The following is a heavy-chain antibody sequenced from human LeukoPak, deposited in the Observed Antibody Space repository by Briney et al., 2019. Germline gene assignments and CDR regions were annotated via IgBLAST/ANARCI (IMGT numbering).Heavy chain of an antibody. Sequence: SETLSLTCVVYGGSFSDYYWSWIRQPPGKGLEWIGEINHSGNTNYNSSLKSRVTISVDTSKNQFSLKLSSVTAADTAVYYCARDSRDDYGDSRKFYYFDYWGQGTLVTVSS. J-gene: IGHJ4*02. D-gene: IGHD4-17*01. CDR1: GGSFSDYY. CDR2: INHSGNT. CDR3: ARDSRDDYGDSRKFYYFDY. V-gene: IGHV4-34*01.